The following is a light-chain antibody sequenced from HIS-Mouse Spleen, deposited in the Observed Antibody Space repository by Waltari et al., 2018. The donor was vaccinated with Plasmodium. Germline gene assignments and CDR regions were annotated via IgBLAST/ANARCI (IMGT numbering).Light chain of an antibody. CDR3: SSYAGSNNLV. CDR2: EVS. CDR1: SSDVGGYNY. Sequence: QSALPQPPSASGSPGQSVTISCTGTSSDVGGYNYVSWYQQHPGQAPQLMIYEVSKRPSGVPDRFSGSKSGNTASLTVSGLQAEDEADYYCSSYAGSNNLVFGGGTKLTVL. J-gene: IGLJ2*01. V-gene: IGLV2-8*01.